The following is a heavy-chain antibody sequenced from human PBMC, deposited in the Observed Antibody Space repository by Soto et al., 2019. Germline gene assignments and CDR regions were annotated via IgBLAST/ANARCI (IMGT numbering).Heavy chain of an antibody. CDR2: IWYDGSNK. Sequence: GGSLRLSCAASGFTFSSYGMHWVRQAPGKGLEWVAVIWYDGSNKYYADSVKGRFTISRDNSKNTLYLQMNSLRAEDTAVYYCARRSGYGSGSYYNIGWFDPWGQGTLVTVSS. CDR1: GFTFSSYG. J-gene: IGHJ5*02. CDR3: ARRSGYGSGSYYNIGWFDP. D-gene: IGHD3-10*01. V-gene: IGHV3-33*01.